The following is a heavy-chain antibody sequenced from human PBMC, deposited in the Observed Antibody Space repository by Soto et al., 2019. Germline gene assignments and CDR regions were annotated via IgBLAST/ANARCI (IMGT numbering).Heavy chain of an antibody. J-gene: IGHJ4*02. D-gene: IGHD6-13*01. CDR2: IKKDGSEK. CDR3: ARAPIAAAGTSGTFDY. CDR1: GFTFSSYW. V-gene: IGHV3-7*01. Sequence: GGSLRLSCAASGFTFSSYWMSWVRQAPGKGLEWVANIKKDGSEKYYVDSGKGRFTISRDNAKNSLYLQMNGLRAEDTAVYYCARAPIAAAGTSGTFDYWGQGTLVTVSS.